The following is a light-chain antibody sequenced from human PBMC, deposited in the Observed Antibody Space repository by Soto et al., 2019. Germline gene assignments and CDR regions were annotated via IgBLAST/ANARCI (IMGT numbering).Light chain of an antibody. CDR1: QGVSSN. Sequence: EVVMTQSPATLSVSPGDTATLSCRASQGVSSNLAWYQQKSGQAPRLLIYGASTRATGVPARFSGSGSGTEFTLPITRLQSEDFAVYYCQQYYNWRPRFGQGTKVYI. CDR2: GAS. J-gene: IGKJ1*01. V-gene: IGKV3-15*01. CDR3: QQYYNWRPR.